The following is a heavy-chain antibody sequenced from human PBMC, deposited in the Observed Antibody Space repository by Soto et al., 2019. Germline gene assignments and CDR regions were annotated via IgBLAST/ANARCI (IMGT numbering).Heavy chain of an antibody. CDR1: GGSISSGDYY. V-gene: IGHV4-30-4*01. CDR3: ARLRPSLIDE. CDR2: IYYSGST. Sequence: PSETLSLTCTVSGGSISSGDYYWGWIRQPPGKGLEWIGYIYYSGSTYYNPSLKSRVTISVDTSKNQFSLKLSSVTAADTAVYYCARLRPSLIDEWGQGTLVTAPQ. J-gene: IGHJ4*02. D-gene: IGHD4-17*01.